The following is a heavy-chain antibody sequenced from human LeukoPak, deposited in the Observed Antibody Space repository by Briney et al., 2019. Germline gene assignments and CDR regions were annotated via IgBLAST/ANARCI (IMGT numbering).Heavy chain of an antibody. CDR3: VRDDTRGGELHH. V-gene: IGHV3-7*01. CDR2: IKVDGSEK. D-gene: IGHD2-15*01. Sequence: PGGSLRLSCAASGFTFSDYWMMWVRQAPGKGLEWVAQIKVDGSEKYYVDSVRGRFTISRDNAKNSLDLQMNTLRDEDTAVYYCVRDDTRGGELHHWGRGTRVTV. CDR1: GFTFSDYW. J-gene: IGHJ1*01.